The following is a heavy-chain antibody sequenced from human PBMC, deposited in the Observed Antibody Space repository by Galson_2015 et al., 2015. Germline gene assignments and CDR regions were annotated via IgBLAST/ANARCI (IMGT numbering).Heavy chain of an antibody. CDR2: IYPGDSDT. V-gene: IGHV5-51*03. CDR1: GYSFTSYW. J-gene: IGHJ5*02. Sequence: QSGAEVKKPGESLKISCKGSGYSFTSYWIGWVRQMPGKGLEWMGIIYPGDSDTRFSPSFQGQVTISADKSISTAYLQWSSLKASDTAMYYCASQRITMVRGVISNWFDPWGQGTLVTVSS. CDR3: ASQRITMVRGVISNWFDP. D-gene: IGHD3-10*01.